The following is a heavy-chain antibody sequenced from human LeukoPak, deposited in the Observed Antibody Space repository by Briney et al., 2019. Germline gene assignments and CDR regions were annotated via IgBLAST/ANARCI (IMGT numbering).Heavy chain of an antibody. CDR1: GYTFTSYG. Sequence: ASVKVSCKASGYTFTSYGISWVRQAPGQGLEWMGGIIPIFGTANYAQKFQGRVTITADESTSTAYMELSSLRSEDTAVYYCARANGSGTPFDYWGQGTLVTVSS. CDR2: IIPIFGTA. D-gene: IGHD3-10*01. J-gene: IGHJ4*02. V-gene: IGHV1-69*13. CDR3: ARANGSGTPFDY.